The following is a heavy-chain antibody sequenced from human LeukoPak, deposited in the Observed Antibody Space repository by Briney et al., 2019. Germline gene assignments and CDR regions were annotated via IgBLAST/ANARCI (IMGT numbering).Heavy chain of an antibody. V-gene: IGHV3-48*03. CDR3: AREFGLRYFDWLLWGAFDI. CDR1: GCTFSSYE. J-gene: IGHJ3*02. D-gene: IGHD3-9*01. CDR2: ISSSGSTI. Sequence: GGSLRLSCAASGCTFSSYEMNWVRQAPGKGLEWVSYISSSGSTIYYADSVKGRFTISRDNAKNSLYLQMNSLRGEDTAVYYCAREFGLRYFDWLLWGAFDIWGQGTMVTVSS.